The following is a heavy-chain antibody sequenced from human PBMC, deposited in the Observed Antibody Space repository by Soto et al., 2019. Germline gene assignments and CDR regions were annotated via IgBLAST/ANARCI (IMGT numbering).Heavy chain of an antibody. CDR3: AKSRGGGYYYAIDV. Sequence: QVQLQESGPGLVKPSDTLSLNCAVSGYSITSSDWWGWIRQSPGKGLGWIGYIYYSGSIYYNPSLKSRVTMSVDTSKNQFSLNLTSLTAVDTAVYYCAKSRGGGYYYAIDVWGQGTTVTVSS. V-gene: IGHV4-28*05. J-gene: IGHJ6*01. D-gene: IGHD3-16*01. CDR2: IYYSGSI. CDR1: GYSITSSDW.